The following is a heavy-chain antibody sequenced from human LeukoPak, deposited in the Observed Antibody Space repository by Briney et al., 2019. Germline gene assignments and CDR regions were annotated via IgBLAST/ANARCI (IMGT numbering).Heavy chain of an antibody. CDR2: TYYRSKWYN. D-gene: IGHD3-10*01. Sequence: SQTLSLTCAISGDSVSSNSAAWNWIRQSPSRGLEWLGRTYYRSKWYNDYAVSVKSRITINPDTSKNQFSLQLNSVTPEDTAVYYCAREGVAYYYGSGASGGGRDHAFDIWGQGTMVTVSS. J-gene: IGHJ3*02. CDR1: GDSVSSNSAA. V-gene: IGHV6-1*01. CDR3: AREGVAYYYGSGASGGGRDHAFDI.